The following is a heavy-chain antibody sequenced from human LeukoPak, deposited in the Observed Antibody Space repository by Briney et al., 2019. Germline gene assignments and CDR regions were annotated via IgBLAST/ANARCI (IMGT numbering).Heavy chain of an antibody. J-gene: IGHJ5*02. CDR1: GGSISSYY. V-gene: IGHV4-59*01. CDR3: AGSVPPDPPFDP. D-gene: IGHD2-2*01. CDR2: IYYSGST. Sequence: SETLSLTCTVSGGSISSYYWSWIRQPPGKGLEWIGYIYYSGSTNYNPSLKSRVTISVDTSKNQFSLKLSSVTAADTAVYYCAGSVPPDPPFDPWGQGTLVTVSS.